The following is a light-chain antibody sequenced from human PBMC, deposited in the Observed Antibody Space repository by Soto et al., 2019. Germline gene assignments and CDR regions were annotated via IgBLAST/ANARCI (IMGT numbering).Light chain of an antibody. V-gene: IGLV2-14*03. Sequence: QSALTQPASVSGSPGQSITISCTGTSSDVGSNDYVYWYQQHPGKAPKLVIFDVRNRPSGVSNRFSGSKSGNTASLTISGLQAEDEADGYCGSWINNSTQVFGTGTKLTVL. CDR1: SSDVGSNDY. CDR3: GSWINNSTQV. CDR2: DVR. J-gene: IGLJ1*01.